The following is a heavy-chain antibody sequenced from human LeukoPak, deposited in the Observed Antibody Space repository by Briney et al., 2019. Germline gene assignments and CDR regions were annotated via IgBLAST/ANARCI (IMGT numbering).Heavy chain of an antibody. CDR3: AKDRFYGSGSFVGPLDY. V-gene: IGHV3-23*01. D-gene: IGHD3-10*01. J-gene: IGHJ4*02. Sequence: PGGSLRLSCAASGFTFSSYAMSWVRQAPGKGLEWVSAISGSGGSTYYADSVKGRFTISRDNSKNTLYLQMNSLRAEDTAVYYCAKDRFYGSGSFVGPLDYWGQGTLVTVSS. CDR2: ISGSGGST. CDR1: GFTFSSYA.